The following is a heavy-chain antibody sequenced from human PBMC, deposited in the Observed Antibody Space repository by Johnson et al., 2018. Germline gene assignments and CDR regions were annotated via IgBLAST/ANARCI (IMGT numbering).Heavy chain of an antibody. CDR2: ISYDGRNK. D-gene: IGHD2-15*01. J-gene: IGHJ3*02. CDR1: GFTFSSYA. V-gene: IGHV3-30*04. CDR3: AKGGGSYAFDI. Sequence: QVQLVESGGGVVQPGRSXRLSCSASGFTFSSYAMHWVRQAPGKGLEWVAVISYDGRNKYYADSVKGRFTISRDNSKNTLYLQMNSLRAGDTAVYYFAKGGGSYAFDIWGQGTMVTVSS.